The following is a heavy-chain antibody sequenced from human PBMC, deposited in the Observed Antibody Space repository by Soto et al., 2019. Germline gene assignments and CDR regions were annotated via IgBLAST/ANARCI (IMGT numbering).Heavy chain of an antibody. J-gene: IGHJ5*02. CDR1: GGSFRGYY. V-gene: IGHV4-34*01. CDR3: ARGVRITMIVVVITTDDWFDP. D-gene: IGHD3-22*01. CDR2: INHSGST. Sequence: SETLSPTCAVYGGSFRGYYWSWVRQPPGKGREWIGEINHSGSTNYNPSLKSRVTISVDTSKNQFSLKLSSVTAADTAVYYCARGVRITMIVVVITTDDWFDPWGQGTLVTVSS.